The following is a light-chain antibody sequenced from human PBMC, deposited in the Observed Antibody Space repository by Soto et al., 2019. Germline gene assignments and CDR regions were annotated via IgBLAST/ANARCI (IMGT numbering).Light chain of an antibody. CDR3: ATWDDSLNAWV. J-gene: IGLJ3*02. V-gene: IGLV1-44*01. CDR1: NSNIGSYT. CDR2: SDN. Sequence: QSVLTQPPSASGTPGQRVTISCSGRNSNIGSYTVNWYLQLPGTAPKLLIYSDNQRPSGVTDRCSGSKSGTSASLAISGLQSEDEADYYCATWDDSLNAWVFGGGTKLTVL.